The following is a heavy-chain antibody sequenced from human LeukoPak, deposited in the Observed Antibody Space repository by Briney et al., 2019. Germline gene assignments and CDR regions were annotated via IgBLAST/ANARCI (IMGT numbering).Heavy chain of an antibody. Sequence: SETLSLTCGVYGGSFSGYYWSWIRQPPGKGLEWIGKINRTGSTNYNPSLKSRVTISVDTSKNQFSLKLSSVTAADTAVYYCARGTRGGVPYSSGWPAVPYYYYMDVWGKGTTVTVSS. V-gene: IGHV4-34*01. D-gene: IGHD6-19*01. CDR1: GGSFSGYY. J-gene: IGHJ6*03. CDR2: INRTGST. CDR3: ARGTRGGVPYSSGWPAVPYYYYMDV.